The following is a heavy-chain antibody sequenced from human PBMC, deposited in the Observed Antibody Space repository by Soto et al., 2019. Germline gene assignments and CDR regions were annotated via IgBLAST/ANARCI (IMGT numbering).Heavy chain of an antibody. CDR1: GYSVSSSDYY. Sequence: PSETLSLTCSVSGYSVSSSDYYWAWIRQPPGKGLEWIGSMLYSGLTYYNPSLKSRVTISVDTSKNQFSLELSSVTAADTAVYYCARDQHRYGMDVWGQGTTVTVSS. V-gene: IGHV4-39*07. J-gene: IGHJ6*02. CDR3: ARDQHRYGMDV. CDR2: MLYSGLT.